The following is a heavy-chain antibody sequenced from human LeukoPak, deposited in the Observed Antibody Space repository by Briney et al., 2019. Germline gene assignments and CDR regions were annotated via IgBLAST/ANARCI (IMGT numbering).Heavy chain of an antibody. V-gene: IGHV4-59*08. Sequence: SETLCLTCTVSGGSISSYYWSWIRQPPGKGLEWIGYIYYSGSTNYNPSLKSRVTISVDTSKNQFSLKLSSVTAADTAVYYCARHSRRFWSGYYKSYYYDYMYVWGTGAT. CDR1: GGSISSYY. J-gene: IGHJ6*03. CDR2: IYYSGST. D-gene: IGHD3-3*01. CDR3: ARHSRRFWSGYYKSYYYDYMYV.